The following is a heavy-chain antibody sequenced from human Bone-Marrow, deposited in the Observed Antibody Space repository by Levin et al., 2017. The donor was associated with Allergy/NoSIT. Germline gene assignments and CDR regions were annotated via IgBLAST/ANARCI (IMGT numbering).Heavy chain of an antibody. CDR1: GFTFDDYA. Sequence: GGSLRLSCAASGFTFDDYAMHWVRQAPGKGLEWVSGISWNSGSIGYADSVKGRFTISRDNAKNSLYLQMNSLRAEDTALYYCAKDTKKELLYAPPMRERAFDIWGQGTMVTVSS. D-gene: IGHD1-7*01. CDR2: ISWNSGSI. V-gene: IGHV3-9*01. CDR3: AKDTKKELLYAPPMRERAFDI. J-gene: IGHJ3*02.